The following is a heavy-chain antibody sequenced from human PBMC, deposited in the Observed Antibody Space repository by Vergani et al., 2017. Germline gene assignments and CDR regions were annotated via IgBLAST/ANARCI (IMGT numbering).Heavy chain of an antibody. D-gene: IGHD6-13*01. CDR3: ARAYSSSWTRWYFDY. CDR2: FYYSGST. CDR1: GCPISSYY. J-gene: IGHJ4*02. Sequence: QVQLQESGPGLVKPSETLYLTCTASGCPISSYYWSWIRRPPGKGLEGFGFFYYSGSTNSTPSLKRRVTISVDTSTNQFSLKRCSVTAADTAVYYCARAYSSSWTRWYFDYWGQGTLVTVSS. V-gene: IGHV4-59*01.